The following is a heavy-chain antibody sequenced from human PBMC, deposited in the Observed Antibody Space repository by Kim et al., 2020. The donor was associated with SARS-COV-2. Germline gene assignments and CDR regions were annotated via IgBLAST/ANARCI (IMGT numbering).Heavy chain of an antibody. V-gene: IGHV5-51*01. D-gene: IGHD6-19*01. CDR3: ARQTSIGWPFDF. J-gene: IGHJ4*02. Sequence: RYSPSFEGQVTISAGKSINTAYLQWSSLKASDTAIYYCARQTSIGWPFDFWGQGTLVTVSS.